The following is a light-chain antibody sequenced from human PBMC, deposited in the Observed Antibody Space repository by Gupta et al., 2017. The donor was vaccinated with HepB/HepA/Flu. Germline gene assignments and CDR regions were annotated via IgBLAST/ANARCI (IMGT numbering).Light chain of an antibody. J-gene: IGLJ2*01. V-gene: IGLV2-14*03. Sequence: QSALTQPASASGSPGQSTTISCTGTRSDVGGYNYVSWYQQHPGKAPKLMIYDVPNRPSGFSHRFSGSKSGNTASLTIFGLQAQDEADYYCVSYTNSNSVAVVFGGGTKLTVL. CDR2: DVP. CDR1: RSDVGGYNY. CDR3: VSYTNSNSVAVV.